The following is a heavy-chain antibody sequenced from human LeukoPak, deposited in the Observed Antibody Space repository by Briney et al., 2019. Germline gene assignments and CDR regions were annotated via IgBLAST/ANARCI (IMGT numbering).Heavy chain of an antibody. V-gene: IGHV3-30*04. J-gene: IGHJ6*03. D-gene: IGHD6-19*01. CDR3: AGRRSSGWYYYYYMDV. Sequence: GGSLRLSCAASGFTFSSYAMHWVRQAPGKGLEWVAVISYDGSNKYYADSVKGRFTISRDNSKNTLYLQMNSLRAEDTAVYYCAGRRSSGWYYYYYMDVWGKGTTVTVSS. CDR1: GFTFSSYA. CDR2: ISYDGSNK.